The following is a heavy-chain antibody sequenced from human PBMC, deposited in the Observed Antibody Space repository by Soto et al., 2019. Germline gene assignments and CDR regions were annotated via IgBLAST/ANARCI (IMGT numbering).Heavy chain of an antibody. CDR3: ASPGYCSDGTCYPDY. CDR1: GGSISSYY. Sequence: SETLSLTCTVSGGSISSYYWSWIRQPPGTGLEWIGEIHHSGSTYYNPSLKSRVTLSVDTSKNQFSLKLNSVTAADTAVYYCASPGYCSDGTCYPDYWGQGTLVTVSS. J-gene: IGHJ4*02. D-gene: IGHD2-15*01. V-gene: IGHV4-34*01. CDR2: IHHSGST.